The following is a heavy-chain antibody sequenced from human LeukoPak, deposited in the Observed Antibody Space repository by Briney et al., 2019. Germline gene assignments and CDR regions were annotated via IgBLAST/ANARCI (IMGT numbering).Heavy chain of an antibody. CDR1: GYSFTSYW. Sequence: GESLKISYEGSGYSFTSYWIGWVRQMPGKSLELMGIIYPGDSDTRYSPSFQGQVTISADKSISTAYLQWSGLKASDTAMYYCATTARAGTKTFDYWGQGTLVTVSS. V-gene: IGHV5-51*01. D-gene: IGHD1-14*01. CDR2: IYPGDSDT. CDR3: ATTARAGTKTFDY. J-gene: IGHJ4*02.